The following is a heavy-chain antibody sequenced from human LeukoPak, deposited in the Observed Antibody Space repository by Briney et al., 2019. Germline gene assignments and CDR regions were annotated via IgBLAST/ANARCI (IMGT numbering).Heavy chain of an antibody. V-gene: IGHV3-74*03. CDR3: AREAQVGGALQS. Sequence: GGSLRLSCVVSGFTFSSYAMSWFRQAPGKGLVWVSRIKTDGSRTMYADFLQGRFTISRDTAKNTLFLQMNSLRAEDTAVYYCAREAQVGGALQSWGQGTLVTVSS. CDR1: GFTFSSYA. J-gene: IGHJ5*02. CDR2: IKTDGSRT. D-gene: IGHD1-26*01.